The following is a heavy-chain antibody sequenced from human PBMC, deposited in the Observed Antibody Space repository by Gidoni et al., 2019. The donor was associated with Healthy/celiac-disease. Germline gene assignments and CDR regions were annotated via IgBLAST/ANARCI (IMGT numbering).Heavy chain of an antibody. V-gene: IGHV4-4*07. D-gene: IGHD2-2*01. CDR3: ARDFINCSSTSCPTGDGYYYGMDV. CDR1: CGSISSYY. Sequence: QVQLQESGPGLVKPSEPLSLTCTVSCGSISSYYLSCIRPPAGKGLEWIGRIYTSGSTNYNPSLKSRVTMSVDTSKNQFSLKLSSVTAADTAVYYCARDFINCSSTSCPTGDGYYYGMDVWGQGTTVTVSS. J-gene: IGHJ6*02. CDR2: IYTSGST.